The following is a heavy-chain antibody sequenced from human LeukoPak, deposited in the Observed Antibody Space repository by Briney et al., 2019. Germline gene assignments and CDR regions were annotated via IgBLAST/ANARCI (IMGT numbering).Heavy chain of an antibody. J-gene: IGHJ3*02. D-gene: IGHD5-24*01. CDR1: GFTFSDYY. CDR2: ISSSNRYT. V-gene: IGHV3-11*06. Sequence: GGSLRLFFATSGFTFSDYYMSWIRQAPGKGLEWVSYISSSNRYTDYADSVKGRFTISRDNAKNSLYLQMNSLRDEDTAVYYCARRSRDVTTGAFDIWGEATSATVSS. CDR3: ARRSRDVTTGAFDI.